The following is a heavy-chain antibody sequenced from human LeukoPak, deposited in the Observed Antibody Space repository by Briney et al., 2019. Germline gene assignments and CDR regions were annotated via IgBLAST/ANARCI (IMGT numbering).Heavy chain of an antibody. V-gene: IGHV6-1*01. Sequence: SQTLSLTCAISGDSVSRNSAAWNWIRQSPSRGLEWLGRTYYGSKWYTEYAVYVKSRITINPDTSKNQFSLQLNSVTPEDTDVYYCARDRTGDVAFDIWGQGTMVTISS. D-gene: IGHD7-27*01. J-gene: IGHJ3*02. CDR2: TYYGSKWYT. CDR1: GDSVSRNSAA. CDR3: ARDRTGDVAFDI.